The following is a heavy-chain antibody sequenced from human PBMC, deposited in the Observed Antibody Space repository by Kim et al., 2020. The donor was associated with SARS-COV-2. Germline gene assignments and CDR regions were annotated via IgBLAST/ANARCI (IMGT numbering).Heavy chain of an antibody. V-gene: IGHV3-9*01. Sequence: ADSVKGRFTISRDNAKNSLYLQMNSLRAEDTALYYCSKDIDTIVYYYGMDVWGQGTTVTVSS. J-gene: IGHJ6*02. D-gene: IGHD3-16*02. CDR3: SKDIDTIVYYYGMDV.